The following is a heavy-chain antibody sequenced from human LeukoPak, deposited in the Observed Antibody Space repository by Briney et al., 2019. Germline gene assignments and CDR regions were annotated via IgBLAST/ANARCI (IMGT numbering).Heavy chain of an antibody. J-gene: IGHJ3*02. D-gene: IGHD2-2*02. CDR2: IYYSGST. CDR3: ARGQYCSSTSCYTRPPYGAFDI. V-gene: IGHV4-59*12. Sequence: SETLSLTCTVSGGSISSYYWSWIRQPPGKGLEWIGYIYYSGSTNYNPSLKSRVTMSVDTSKNQFSLKLSSVTAADTAVYYCARGQYCSSTSCYTRPPYGAFDIWGQGTMVTVSS. CDR1: GGSISSYY.